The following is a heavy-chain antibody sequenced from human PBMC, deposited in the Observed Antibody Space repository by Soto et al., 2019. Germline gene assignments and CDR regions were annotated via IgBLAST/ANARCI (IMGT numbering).Heavy chain of an antibody. CDR2: ISYDGSNK. CDR3: AKDRYAGGMDV. V-gene: IGHV3-30*18. D-gene: IGHD3-9*01. CDR1: GFTFSSYG. J-gene: IGHJ6*02. Sequence: TGGSLRLSCAASGFTFSSYGMHWVRQAPGKGLEWVAVISYDGSNKYYADSVKGRFTISRDNSKNTLYLQMNSLRAEDTAVYYCAKDRYAGGMDVWGQGTTVTVSS.